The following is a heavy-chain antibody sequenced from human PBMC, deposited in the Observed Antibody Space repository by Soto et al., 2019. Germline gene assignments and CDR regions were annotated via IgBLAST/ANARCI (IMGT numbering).Heavy chain of an antibody. CDR2: ISYDGSNK. CDR3: GRVGISAYYYGMDV. Sequence: GGSLRLSCAASGFTFSSYAMHWVRQAPGKGLEWVAVISYDGSNKYYADSVKGRFTISRDNSKNSLYLQMNSLRDEDTAVYYCGRVGISAYYYGMDVWGQGTTVTVSS. V-gene: IGHV3-30-3*01. D-gene: IGHD2-21*01. J-gene: IGHJ6*02. CDR1: GFTFSSYA.